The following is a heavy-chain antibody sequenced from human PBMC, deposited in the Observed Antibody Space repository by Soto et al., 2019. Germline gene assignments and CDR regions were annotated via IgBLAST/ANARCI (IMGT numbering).Heavy chain of an antibody. CDR1: AFTSRNYW. CDR3: ARASSSTSGAIDY. D-gene: IGHD2-2*01. V-gene: IGHV3-7*04. J-gene: IGHJ4*02. CDR2: IKQDGSEK. Sequence: EVQLVESGGGLVQPGGSLRLSCAASAFTSRNYWMSWVRQAPGKGLECVAKIKQDGSEKYYVDSVKGRFTISRDNAKNSLYLQMNSLTVEDTAMYYCARASSSTSGAIDYWGQGTLVTVSS.